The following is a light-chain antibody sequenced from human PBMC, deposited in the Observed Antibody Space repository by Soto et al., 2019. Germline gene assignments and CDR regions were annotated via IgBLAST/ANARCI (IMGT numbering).Light chain of an antibody. CDR1: QSISNW. Sequence: DIQMTQSPSTLSASVGDRVTITCRASQSISNWLAWYQQKPGKAPKLLIYDASTLESGVPSRFSGSGSGTEFTLTISGLQPDDFAVYYCQQYNTFPWTFGQGTKVDIK. J-gene: IGKJ1*01. CDR3: QQYNTFPWT. V-gene: IGKV1-5*01. CDR2: DAS.